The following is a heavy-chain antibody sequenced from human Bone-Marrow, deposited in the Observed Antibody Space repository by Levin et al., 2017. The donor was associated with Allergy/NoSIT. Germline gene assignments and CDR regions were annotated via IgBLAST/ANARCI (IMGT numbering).Heavy chain of an antibody. CDR2: IKSKTDGGTR. J-gene: IGHJ1*01. D-gene: IGHD3-22*01. CDR1: GFSLTNDW. V-gene: IGHV3-15*01. Sequence: GGSLRLSCVASGFSLTNDWMSWVRQAPGKGLEWVGRIKSKTDGGTRDYAAPVKGRFSISSDDSQHTLYLQMNSLKTGESAVYYCTIDHCDSSGYFERALEHWGQGCLVAVSS. CDR3: TIDHCDSSGYFERALEH.